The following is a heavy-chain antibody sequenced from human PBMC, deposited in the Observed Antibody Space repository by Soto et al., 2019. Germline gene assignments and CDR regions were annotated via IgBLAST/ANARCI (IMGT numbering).Heavy chain of an antibody. Sequence: PWETLTLTYAVSGGNISNSNWCSWVRQPPEKGLEWIGEIYHSGSTNYNPSLKSRVTISVDKSKNQFSLKLSSVTAADTAVYYCARARGWEVDYLGQGTLVTVSS. CDR2: IYHSGST. D-gene: IGHD6-19*01. CDR3: ARARGWEVDY. CDR1: GGNISNSNW. V-gene: IGHV4-4*02. J-gene: IGHJ4*02.